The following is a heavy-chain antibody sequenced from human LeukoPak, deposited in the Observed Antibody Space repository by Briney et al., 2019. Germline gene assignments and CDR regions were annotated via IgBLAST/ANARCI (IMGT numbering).Heavy chain of an antibody. CDR2: IYTSGST. CDR3: ARGGGFRYCSGGSCYSTHRFDY. J-gene: IGHJ4*02. V-gene: IGHV4-4*07. D-gene: IGHD2-15*01. Sequence: PSETLSLTCTVSGGSISSYYWSWIRQPAGKGLEWIGRIYTSGSTNYNPSLKSRVTMSVDTSKNQFSLKLSSVTAADTAVYHCARGGGFRYCSGGSCYSTHRFDYWGQGTLVTVSS. CDR1: GGSISSYY.